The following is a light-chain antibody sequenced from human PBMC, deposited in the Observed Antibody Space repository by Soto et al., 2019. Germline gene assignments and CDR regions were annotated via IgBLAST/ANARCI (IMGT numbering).Light chain of an antibody. CDR1: SSDIGVYNY. Sequence: QSALTQPASVSGSPGQSITFSCTGTSSDIGVYNYVSWYQQHPGKAPKLMIYEVNNRPSGVSNRFSGSKSGNTASLTISGLQAEDEADYYCSSYTTSNTYVFGTGTKHRP. CDR2: EVN. V-gene: IGLV2-14*01. J-gene: IGLJ1*01. CDR3: SSYTTSNTYV.